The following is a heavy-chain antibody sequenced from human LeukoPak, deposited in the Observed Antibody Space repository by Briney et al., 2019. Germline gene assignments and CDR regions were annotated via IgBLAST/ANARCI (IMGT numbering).Heavy chain of an antibody. CDR3: ATVFRGKQWLNY. CDR2: FDPEDGET. Sequence: ASVKVSCKVSGYTLTELSMHWVRRAPGKGLEWMGGFDPEDGETIYAQKFQGRVTMTEDTSTDTAYMELSSLRSEDTAVYYCATVFRGKQWLNYWGQGTLVTVSS. J-gene: IGHJ4*02. D-gene: IGHD6-19*01. CDR1: GYTLTELS. V-gene: IGHV1-24*01.